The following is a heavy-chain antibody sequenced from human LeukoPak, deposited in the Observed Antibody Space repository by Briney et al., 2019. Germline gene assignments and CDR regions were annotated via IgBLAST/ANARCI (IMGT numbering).Heavy chain of an antibody. CDR3: ARVVERQQLDLFDY. Sequence: GGSLRLSCAASGFTFSSYWMHWVRQAPGRGLVWVSRINSDGSSTSYADSVKGRFTISRGNAKNTLYLQMNSLRAEDTAVYYCARVVERQQLDLFDYWGQGTLVTASS. V-gene: IGHV3-74*01. CDR2: INSDGSST. D-gene: IGHD6-13*01. J-gene: IGHJ4*02. CDR1: GFTFSSYW.